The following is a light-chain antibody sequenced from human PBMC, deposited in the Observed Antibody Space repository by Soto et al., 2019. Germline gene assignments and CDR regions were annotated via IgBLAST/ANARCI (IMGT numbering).Light chain of an antibody. Sequence: IVLTQSPGTLSLSPGERATLSCRASQTILNNYLAWYQQKPGQAPRLLIYGASSRATDIPDRFSGSGSGTDFTLTITRVDTEDFAVYYCHHYADSPYTFGQGTKLEI. J-gene: IGKJ2*01. V-gene: IGKV3-20*01. CDR1: QTILNNY. CDR3: HHYADSPYT. CDR2: GAS.